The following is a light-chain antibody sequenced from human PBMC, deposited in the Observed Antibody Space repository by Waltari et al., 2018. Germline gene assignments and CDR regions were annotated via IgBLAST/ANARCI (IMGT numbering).Light chain of an antibody. CDR3: SSFTTSSTGV. J-gene: IGLJ3*02. CDR2: DVS. V-gene: IGLV2-14*01. Sequence: QSALTQPASVSGSPGQPITISCTGTNSDIGLYTYVSWYQQHPGKAPKLMIYDVSYRPSGVSTRFSGSKSGNTASLTISGLQAEDEADYYCSSFTTSSTGVFGGGTKLTVL. CDR1: NSDIGLYTY.